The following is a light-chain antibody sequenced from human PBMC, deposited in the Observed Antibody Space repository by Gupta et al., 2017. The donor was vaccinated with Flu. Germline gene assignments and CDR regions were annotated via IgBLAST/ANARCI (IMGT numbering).Light chain of an antibody. Sequence: DVVMTQSPLSLPVTPGEPASISCRSSQSLLRSDEKHYLDWYLQRPGQSPQLMIYLGSNRASGVPDRFIGSESGTDFTLRISRVEAEDVGVYYCTQAEQTPFTFGQGTKMDIK. J-gene: IGKJ1*01. CDR3: TQAEQTPFT. CDR1: QSLLRSDEKHY. V-gene: IGKV2-28*01. CDR2: LGS.